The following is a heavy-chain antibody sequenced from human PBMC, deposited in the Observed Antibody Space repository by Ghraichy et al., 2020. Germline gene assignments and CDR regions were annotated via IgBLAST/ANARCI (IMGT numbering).Heavy chain of an antibody. J-gene: IGHJ4*02. CDR2: ISGSGGST. Sequence: GESLNISCAASGFTFSSYAMSWVRQAPGKGLEWVSAISGSGGSTYYADSVKGRFTISRDNSKNTLYLQMNSLRAEDTAVYYCAKGLAGIAHFYYFDYWGQGTLVTVSS. V-gene: IGHV3-23*01. D-gene: IGHD6-13*01. CDR3: AKGLAGIAHFYYFDY. CDR1: GFTFSSYA.